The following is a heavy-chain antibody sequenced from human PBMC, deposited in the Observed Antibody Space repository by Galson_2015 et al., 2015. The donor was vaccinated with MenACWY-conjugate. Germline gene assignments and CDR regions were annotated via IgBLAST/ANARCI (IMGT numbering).Heavy chain of an antibody. D-gene: IGHD3-10*01. CDR2: IYSGGNT. V-gene: IGHV3-53*01. CDR3: ARDRRFSSRGVVTSSRMDV. Sequence: SLRLSCAASGLTVSSNYMGWVRQAPGKGLEWVSIIYSGGNTYYADSVKGRFTISRDNSKNTLYLQMNSLRAEDTAVYYCARDRRFSSRGVVTSSRMDVRGQG. CDR1: GLTVSSNY. J-gene: IGHJ6*02.